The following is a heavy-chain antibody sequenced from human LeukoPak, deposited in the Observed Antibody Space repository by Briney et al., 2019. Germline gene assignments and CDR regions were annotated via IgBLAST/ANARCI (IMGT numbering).Heavy chain of an antibody. Sequence: ASVKVSCKASGYTFTSYAMHWVRQAPGQRLEWMGWINAGNGNTKYSQKFQGRVTITRDTSASTAYMELSSLRSEDTAVYYCARESSLTGTLHYWGQGTLVTVSS. CDR2: INAGNGNT. D-gene: IGHD7-27*01. J-gene: IGHJ4*02. CDR1: GYTFTSYA. CDR3: ARESSLTGTLHY. V-gene: IGHV1-3*01.